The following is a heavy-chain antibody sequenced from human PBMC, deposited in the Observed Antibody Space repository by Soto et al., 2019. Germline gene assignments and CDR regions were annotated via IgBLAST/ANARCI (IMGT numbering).Heavy chain of an antibody. D-gene: IGHD6-13*01. CDR2: ISYDGNNK. CDR3: AKAVIAAAGKHFDY. V-gene: IGHV3-30*18. J-gene: IGHJ4*02. CDR1: GFTFSSYG. Sequence: QVHLVESGGGVVQPGRSLRLSCTASGFTFSSYGMHWVRQAPGKGLEWVAVISYDGNNKYYADSVKGRFTISRDNSKNTLYVQMNSLRTEDTAVYYCAKAVIAAAGKHFDYWGQGTLVTVSS.